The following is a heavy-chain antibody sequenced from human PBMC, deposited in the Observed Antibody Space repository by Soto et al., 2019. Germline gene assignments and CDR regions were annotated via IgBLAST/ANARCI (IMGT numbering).Heavy chain of an antibody. Sequence: SLRLSCAASGFTFSSYWMHWVRQPPGKGLVWVSRINTDGSTTTYADSVKGRFTISRDNAKNTLYLQMNSLRAEDTAVYYCARGRASAWPYWGQGTLATVS. CDR1: GFTFSSYW. D-gene: IGHD6-19*01. J-gene: IGHJ4*02. V-gene: IGHV3-74*01. CDR3: ARGRASAWPY. CDR2: INTDGSTT.